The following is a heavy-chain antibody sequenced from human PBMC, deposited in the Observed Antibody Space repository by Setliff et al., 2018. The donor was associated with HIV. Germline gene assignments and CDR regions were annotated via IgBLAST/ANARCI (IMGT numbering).Heavy chain of an antibody. Sequence: ASVKVSCKASGYTFSNYGITWVRQAPGQGLGWMGLITSYNGNTNYAKKFKGRVTMTTDTSTSIAYMELKSLRSEDTAVYYCARDHHSGRGSNFPWYSDLWGRGTLVTVSS. J-gene: IGHJ2*01. D-gene: IGHD1-26*01. V-gene: IGHV1-18*01. CDR1: GYTFSNYG. CDR2: ITSYNGNT. CDR3: ARDHHSGRGSNFPWYSDL.